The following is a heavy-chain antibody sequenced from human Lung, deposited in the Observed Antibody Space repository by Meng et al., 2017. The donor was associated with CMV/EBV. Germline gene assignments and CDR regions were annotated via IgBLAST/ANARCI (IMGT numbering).Heavy chain of an antibody. Sequence: GGSXRLXCVGSGFNFNNYWMNWVRQAPGKGLEWVANINEDGSETYYLDSVKGRFTISRDNAKNSLFLQMNSLRADDTAVYYCARDPRGDGGVTFDYWGQGTXVTVSS. D-gene: IGHD5-24*01. J-gene: IGHJ4*02. CDR2: INEDGSET. CDR1: GFNFNNYW. CDR3: ARDPRGDGGVTFDY. V-gene: IGHV3-7*01.